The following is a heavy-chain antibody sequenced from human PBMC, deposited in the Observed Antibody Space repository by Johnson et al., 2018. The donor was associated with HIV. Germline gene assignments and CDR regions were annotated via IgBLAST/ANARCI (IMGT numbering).Heavy chain of an antibody. Sequence: VQLVESGGGLVQPGGSLRLSCAASDFTVGSIYMSWVRQAPGKGLEWVSLIYSGGSSYYADSVKGRFTISRANSKNTLYLQMNSLRAEDTAVYYCAFEEPYSAAAGIDAFDIWGQGTMVTVSS. V-gene: IGHV3-66*01. J-gene: IGHJ3*02. D-gene: IGHD6-13*01. CDR2: IYSGGSS. CDR3: AFEEPYSAAAGIDAFDI. CDR1: DFTVGSIY.